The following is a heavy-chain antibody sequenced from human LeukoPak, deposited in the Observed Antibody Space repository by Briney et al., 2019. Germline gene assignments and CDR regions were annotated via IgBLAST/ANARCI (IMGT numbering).Heavy chain of an antibody. V-gene: IGHV3-48*04. CDR2: ISSSGSTI. D-gene: IGHD3-10*02. CDR1: GFTFNNYI. Sequence: GGSLRLSCAASGFTFNNYIMNWVRQAPGKGLEWVSYISSSGSTIYYADSVTGRFTISRDNAKNSLYLQMNSLRAEDTAVYYCAELGITMFGGVWGKGTTVTISS. CDR3: AELGITMFGGV. J-gene: IGHJ6*04.